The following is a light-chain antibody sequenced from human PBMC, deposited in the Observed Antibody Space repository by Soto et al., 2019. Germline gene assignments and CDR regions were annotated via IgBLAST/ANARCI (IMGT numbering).Light chain of an antibody. CDR3: QQYGSSPLT. CDR1: QSVFGTY. Sequence: EVVLTQSPATLSLSPGERATLSCRASQSVFGTYLAWYQQKPGQAPRLLIYGASRRATGVPDRFSGSGYGTDFTLTISRLEPEDFAVYSCQQYGSSPLTFGGGTKVDIK. V-gene: IGKV3-20*01. J-gene: IGKJ4*01. CDR2: GAS.